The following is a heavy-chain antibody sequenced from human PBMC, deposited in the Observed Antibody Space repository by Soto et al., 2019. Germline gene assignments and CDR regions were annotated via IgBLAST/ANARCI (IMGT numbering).Heavy chain of an antibody. CDR1: GGSISSGGYY. V-gene: IGHV4-31*03. CDR3: AIQGSDDKCNWFDP. Sequence: SETLSLTCTVSGGSISSGGYYWSWIRLHPGKGLEWIGYIYYSGSTYYNPSLKSRVTISVDTSKNQFSLKLSSVTAADTAVYYCAIQGSDDKCNWFDPWGQGTLVTVSS. D-gene: IGHD1-1*01. CDR2: IYYSGST. J-gene: IGHJ5*02.